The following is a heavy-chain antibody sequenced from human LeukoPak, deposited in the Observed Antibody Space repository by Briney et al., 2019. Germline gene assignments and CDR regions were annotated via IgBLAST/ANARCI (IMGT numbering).Heavy chain of an antibody. CDR2: ISSSSSTI. V-gene: IGHV3-48*04. D-gene: IGHD2-15*01. CDR3: ARDQLYSAPCSFDY. CDR1: GFTLRNYG. Sequence: GGSLRLSCAASGFTLRNYGMNWVRQAPGKGLEWISYISSSSSTIFYADSMRGRFTMSRDNAKNSVYLQVNSLRAEDTAVYYCARDQLYSAPCSFDYWGQGTLVTVS. J-gene: IGHJ4*02.